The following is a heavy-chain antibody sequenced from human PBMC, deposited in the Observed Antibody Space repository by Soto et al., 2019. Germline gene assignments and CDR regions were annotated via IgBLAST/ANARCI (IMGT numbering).Heavy chain of an antibody. V-gene: IGHV1-46*01. CDR3: SRGLTSGDY. Sequence: QVQLVQSGAEVKNPGASVKVSCKASGYTFTRFYIHWVRQAPGQGLEGISIINPNGGSTNSAQNLQGRVTLTRDTSPNTVNMQLSSIRSEATAVYYCSRGLTSGDYWGQGLLVTVSS. CDR2: INPNGGST. CDR1: GYTFTRFY. J-gene: IGHJ4*02.